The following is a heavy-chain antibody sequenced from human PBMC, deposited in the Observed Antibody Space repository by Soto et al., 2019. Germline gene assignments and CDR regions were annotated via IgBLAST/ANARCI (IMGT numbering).Heavy chain of an antibody. Sequence: PGGSLRLSCAASGFTFSSYWMSWVRQAPGKGLEWVANIKQDGSEKYYVDSVKGRFTISRDNAKNSLYLQMNSLRAEDTAVYYCVSLASGVYAFDIWGQGTMFTVSS. V-gene: IGHV3-7*01. CDR3: VSLASGVYAFDI. J-gene: IGHJ3*02. D-gene: IGHD6-13*01. CDR2: IKQDGSEK. CDR1: GFTFSSYW.